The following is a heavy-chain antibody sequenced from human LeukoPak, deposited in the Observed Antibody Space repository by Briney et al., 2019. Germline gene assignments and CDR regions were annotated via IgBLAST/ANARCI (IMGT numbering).Heavy chain of an antibody. CDR3: ARGGYGAHMC. CDR1: GFTFSSFW. Sequence: PGGSLRLSCAASGFTFSSFWMHWVRQVPGKGLVWVSGINSDGSTTSYADSVKGRFTISRDNAKNTLYLQMNSLRAEDATLYYCARGGYGAHMCWGQGTLVTVSS. V-gene: IGHV3-74*01. D-gene: IGHD4-17*01. CDR2: INSDGSTT. J-gene: IGHJ4*02.